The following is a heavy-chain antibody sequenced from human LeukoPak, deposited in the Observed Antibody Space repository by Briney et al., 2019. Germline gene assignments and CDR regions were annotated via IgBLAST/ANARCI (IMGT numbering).Heavy chain of an antibody. CDR2: ISSSSSYI. CDR3: ASLITMVRGVINWFDP. V-gene: IGHV3-21*01. D-gene: IGHD3-10*01. CDR1: GFTFSSYG. Sequence: GGSLRLSCAASGFTFSSYGMHWVRQAPGKGLEWVSSISSSSSYIYYADSVKGRFTISRDNAKNSLYLQMNSLRAEDTAVYYCASLITMVRGVINWFDPWGQGTLVTVSS. J-gene: IGHJ5*02.